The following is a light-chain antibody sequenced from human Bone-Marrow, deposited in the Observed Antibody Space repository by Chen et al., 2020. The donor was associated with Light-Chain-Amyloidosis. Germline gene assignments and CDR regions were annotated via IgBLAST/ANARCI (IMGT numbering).Light chain of an antibody. Sequence: QSALTQPASVSGSPGQSITISCTGTSSDVGGDNHVSWYQQHPDKAPKLMIYEVTNWPSWVPDRFSGSTSDNTASLTISGLQTEDEADYFCSSYTITNTLVFGSGTRVTVL. J-gene: IGLJ1*01. CDR3: SSYTITNTLV. CDR1: SSDVGGDNH. V-gene: IGLV2-14*01. CDR2: EVT.